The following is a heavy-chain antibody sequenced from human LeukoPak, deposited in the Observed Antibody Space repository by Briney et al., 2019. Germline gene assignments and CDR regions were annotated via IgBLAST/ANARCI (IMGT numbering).Heavy chain of an antibody. CDR3: ARGRLVYSSHKNWFDP. V-gene: IGHV4-39*07. J-gene: IGHJ5*02. CDR1: GGSISSSGYY. D-gene: IGHD6-13*01. CDR2: MYYSGST. Sequence: PSETLSLTCTVSGGSISSSGYYWGWIRQPPGKGLEWIGSMYYSGSTYYNPSLKSRVTISVDTSKNQFSLKLSSVTAADTAVYYCARGRLVYSSHKNWFDPWGQGTLVTVSS.